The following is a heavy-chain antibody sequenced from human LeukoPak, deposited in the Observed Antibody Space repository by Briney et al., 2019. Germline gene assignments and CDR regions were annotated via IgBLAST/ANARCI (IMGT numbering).Heavy chain of an antibody. D-gene: IGHD2-2*01. Sequence: GGSLRLSCAASGSTFSSYWMSWVRQAPGKGLEWVANIRQDGSEKYYVDSVKGQFTISRDNAKNSLYLQMTSLRAEDTAVYYCARENRSTSCCFDYWDQGTLVTVSS. CDR1: GSTFSSYW. J-gene: IGHJ4*02. CDR3: ARENRSTSCCFDY. V-gene: IGHV3-7*01. CDR2: IRQDGSEK.